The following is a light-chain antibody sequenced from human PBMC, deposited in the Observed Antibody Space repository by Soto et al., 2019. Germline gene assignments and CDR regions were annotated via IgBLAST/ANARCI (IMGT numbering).Light chain of an antibody. J-gene: IGLJ1*01. CDR1: SSDVGGYNY. Sequence: QSVLTQPRSVSGSPGQSVTISCTGTSSDVGGYNYVSWFQQHPGKAPKLMIYGVTKRPSGVPDRFSGSKSGNTASLTISGLQAEDEADYYCCSYAGTYTDVFGTGTKLTVL. CDR2: GVT. V-gene: IGLV2-11*01. CDR3: CSYAGTYTDV.